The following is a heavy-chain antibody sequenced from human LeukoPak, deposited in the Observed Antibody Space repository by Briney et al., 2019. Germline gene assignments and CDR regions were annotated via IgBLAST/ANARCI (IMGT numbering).Heavy chain of an antibody. CDR1: GGSISSYY. V-gene: IGHV4-4*07. Sequence: PSETLSLTCTVSGGSISSYYWSWIRQPAGKGLEWIGRIYTSGSTNYNPSLKSRVTMSVDTSKNQFSLKLSSVTAADTAVYYCARENSKKYVDIVATVFDYWGQGTLVTVSS. J-gene: IGHJ4*02. CDR2: IYTSGST. D-gene: IGHD5-12*01. CDR3: ARENSKKYVDIVATVFDY.